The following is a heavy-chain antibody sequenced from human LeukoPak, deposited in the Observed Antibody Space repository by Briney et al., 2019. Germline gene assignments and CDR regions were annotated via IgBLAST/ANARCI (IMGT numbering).Heavy chain of an antibody. Sequence: QSGGSLRLSCAASGFTFSSYWMHWVRQAPGKGLVWVSRINSDGSSTSYADSVKGRFTISRDNAKNTLYLQMNSLRAEDTAVYYCARDGTEWWLTTGYYYYYYMDVRGKGTTVTVSS. CDR3: ARDGTEWWLTTGYYYYYYMDV. D-gene: IGHD2-15*01. CDR1: GFTFSSYW. V-gene: IGHV3-74*01. CDR2: INSDGSST. J-gene: IGHJ6*03.